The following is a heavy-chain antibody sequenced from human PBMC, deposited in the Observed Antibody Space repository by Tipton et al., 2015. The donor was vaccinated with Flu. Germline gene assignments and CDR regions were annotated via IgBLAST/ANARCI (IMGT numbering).Heavy chain of an antibody. CDR2: MYNNKYT. D-gene: IGHD2-2*01. CDR3: ARDPSLGMPDYFDY. J-gene: IGHJ4*02. V-gene: IGHV4-59*12. CDR1: SGSIGSFY. Sequence: TLSLTCTLSSGSIGSFYWNWIRQPPGKGLEWIGYMYNNKYTKHNPSLEGRVTISVDTSKKQFSLQLRSVTAADTAVYYCARDPSLGMPDYFDYWGQGTLVTASS.